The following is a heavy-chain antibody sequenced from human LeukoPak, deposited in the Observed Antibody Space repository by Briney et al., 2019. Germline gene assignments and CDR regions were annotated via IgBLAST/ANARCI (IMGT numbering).Heavy chain of an antibody. CDR3: ARCIVVVPAALIQYYMDV. D-gene: IGHD2-2*01. CDR2: ISAYNGNT. V-gene: IGHV1-18*01. Sequence: GASVKVSCKASGYTFTSYGISWVRQAPGQGLEWMGWISAYNGNTNYAQKLQGRVTMTTDTSTSTAYMELRSLRSDDTAVYYCARCIVVVPAALIQYYMDVWGKGTTVTVSS. CDR1: GYTFTSYG. J-gene: IGHJ6*03.